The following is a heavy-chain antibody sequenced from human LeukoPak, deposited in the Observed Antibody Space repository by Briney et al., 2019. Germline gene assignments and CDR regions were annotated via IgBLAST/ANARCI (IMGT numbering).Heavy chain of an antibody. V-gene: IGHV3-21*01. CDR3: ARGAYGGYYFDY. Sequence: GGSLRLSCAASGFTFSSYSMNWVRQAPGKGLEWVSSISSSSSYIYYADSVKGRFTISRDNAKNSLYLQMNSLRAEDTAVYYCARGAYGGYYFDYWGQGTRVTVSS. D-gene: IGHD4-23*01. J-gene: IGHJ4*02. CDR1: GFTFSSYS. CDR2: ISSSSSYI.